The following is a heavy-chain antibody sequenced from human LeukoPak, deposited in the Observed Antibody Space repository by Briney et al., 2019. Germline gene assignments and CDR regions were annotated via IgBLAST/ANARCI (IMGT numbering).Heavy chain of an antibody. CDR1: GFTFSSSW. V-gene: IGHV3-74*01. Sequence: GGFLRLSCAASGFTFSSSWMHWVRQVPGKGLVWVSRINSDGRSTSYADSVKGRFTISRDNAKNTLHLQMNSLRAEDTAVYYCASLSSGSYAVDYWGQGTLVTVSS. J-gene: IGHJ4*02. CDR2: INSDGRST. CDR3: ASLSSGSYAVDY. D-gene: IGHD1-26*01.